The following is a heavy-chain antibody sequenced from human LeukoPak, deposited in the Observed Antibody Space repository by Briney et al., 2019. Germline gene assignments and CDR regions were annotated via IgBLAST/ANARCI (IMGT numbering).Heavy chain of an antibody. CDR1: GYTFTGYY. J-gene: IGHJ4*02. CDR3: ARGRIAVAGNNFDY. CDR2: INPNSGGT. D-gene: IGHD6-19*01. V-gene: IGHV1-2*06. Sequence: ASVKVSCKASGYTFTGYYMHWVRQAPGQGLEWMGRINPNSGGTNYAQKFQGRVTMTRDTSISTAYMELSSLRSEDTAVYYCARGRIAVAGNNFDYWGQGTLVTVSS.